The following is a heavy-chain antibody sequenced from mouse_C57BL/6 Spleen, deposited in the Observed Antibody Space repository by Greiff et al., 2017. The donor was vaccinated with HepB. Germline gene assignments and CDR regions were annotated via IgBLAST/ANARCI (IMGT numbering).Heavy chain of an antibody. CDR3: ARGGIYYDYEDY. CDR2: INPSSGYT. Sequence: QVQLKQSGAELARPGASVKMSCKASGYTFTSYTMHWVKQRPGQGLEWIGYINPSSGYTKYNQKFKDKATLTADKSSSTAYMQLSSLTSEDSAVYYCARGGIYYDYEDYWGQGTTLTVSS. J-gene: IGHJ2*01. D-gene: IGHD2-4*01. CDR1: GYTFTSYT. V-gene: IGHV1-4*01.